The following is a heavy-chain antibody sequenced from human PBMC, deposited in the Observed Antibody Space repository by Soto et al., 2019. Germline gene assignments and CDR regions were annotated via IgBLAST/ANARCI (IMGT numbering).Heavy chain of an antibody. J-gene: IGHJ2*01. D-gene: IGHD6-25*01. CDR1: SGSISSSNW. Sequence: QVQLQESGPGLVKPSGTLSLTCAVSSGSISSSNWWSWVRQPPGKGLEWMGEISHSGSTNYNPPLRSRATSTVGKSKTQCPQKPNSVTAADADVYYQARPPGYYWYVDLWGRGTTVT. CDR2: ISHSGST. V-gene: IGHV4-4*02. CDR3: ARPPGYYWYVDL.